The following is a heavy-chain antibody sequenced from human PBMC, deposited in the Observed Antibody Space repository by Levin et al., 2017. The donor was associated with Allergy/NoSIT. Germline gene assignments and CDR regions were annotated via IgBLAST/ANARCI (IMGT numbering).Heavy chain of an antibody. CDR3: ASAPADYGDNEGSFFDY. CDR2: IYPGDSDT. Sequence: GGSLRLSCKGSGYSFTSYWIGWVRQMPGKGLEWMGIIYPGDSDTRYSPSFQGQVTISADKAISTAYLQWSSLKASDTAMYYCASAPADYGDNEGSFFDYWGQGTLVTVSS. D-gene: IGHD4-17*01. CDR1: GYSFTSYW. J-gene: IGHJ4*02. V-gene: IGHV5-51*01.